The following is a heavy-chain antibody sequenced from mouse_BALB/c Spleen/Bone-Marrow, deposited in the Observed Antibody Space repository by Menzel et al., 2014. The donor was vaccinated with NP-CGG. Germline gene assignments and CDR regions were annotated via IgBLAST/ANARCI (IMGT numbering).Heavy chain of an antibody. Sequence: EVQRVESGPSLVKPSQTLSLTCSVIGDSITSGYWNWIRKFPGNKLEYMGYISYSGSTYYNPSLKSRISITRDTSKNLYYLQLNSVTTKDTATYYCARSGSSGYHYYAMDYWGQGTSVTVSS. CDR1: GDSITSGY. V-gene: IGHV3-8*02. CDR3: ARSGSSGYHYYAMDY. D-gene: IGHD3-1*01. J-gene: IGHJ4*01. CDR2: ISYSGST.